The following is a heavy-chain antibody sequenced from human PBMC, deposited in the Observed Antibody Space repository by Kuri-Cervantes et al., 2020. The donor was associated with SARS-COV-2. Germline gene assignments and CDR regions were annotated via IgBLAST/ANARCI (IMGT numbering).Heavy chain of an antibody. CDR1: GFTFSAYW. D-gene: IGHD2-21*02. J-gene: IGHJ5*02. CDR2: IDGDGTSI. Sequence: GESLKISCAASGFTFSAYWMHWVRHAPGKGLVWVSHIDGDGTSIGYADSVKGRFTISRDNAKGTLYLQMNSLRAEDTAMYYCAKPGGGDVGFEYWFDPWGPGTLVTVSS. V-gene: IGHV3-74*01. CDR3: AKPGGGDVGFEYWFDP.